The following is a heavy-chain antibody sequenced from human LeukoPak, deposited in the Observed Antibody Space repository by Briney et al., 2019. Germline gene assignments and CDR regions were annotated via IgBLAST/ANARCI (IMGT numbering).Heavy chain of an antibody. J-gene: IGHJ4*02. CDR2: ISWNDDK. CDR1: GFSLSTTGVG. V-gene: IGHV2-5*01. CDR3: AHRRGYFDY. Sequence: SGPTLVKPTQTLTLTCTFSGFSLSTTGVGVGWIRQPPGKALEWLALISWNDDKRYSPSLKSRLTITKDTSKNQVVLTMANMDPVDTATYYCAHRRGYFDYWGQGTLVTVSS.